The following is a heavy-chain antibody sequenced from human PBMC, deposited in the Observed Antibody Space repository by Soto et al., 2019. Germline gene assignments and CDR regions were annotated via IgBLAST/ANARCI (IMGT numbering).Heavy chain of an antibody. J-gene: IGHJ6*02. CDR1: GGTFSSYA. CDR2: IIPIFGTA. CDR3: ARHPGGRGYYYGMDV. V-gene: IGHV1-69*05. Sequence: QVQLVQSGAEVKKPGSSVKVSCKASGGTFSSYAISWVRQAPGQGLEWMGGIIPIFGTANYAQKVQGRVTXTXAXSXCTAYMGMSSLRSEDTAVYYCARHPGGRGYYYGMDVWGQGTTVTVSS. D-gene: IGHD2-15*01.